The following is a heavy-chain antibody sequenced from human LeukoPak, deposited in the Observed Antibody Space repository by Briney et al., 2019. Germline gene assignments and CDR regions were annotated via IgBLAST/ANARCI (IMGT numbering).Heavy chain of an antibody. J-gene: IGHJ4*02. Sequence: ASVKVSCKASGYTFTGYYMHWVRQAPGQGLEWMGWISPNSGGTNYAQKFQGWVTMTRDTSISTAYMELSRLRSDDTAVYYCARVPESSSWYFDYWGQGTLVTVSS. CDR1: GYTFTGYY. CDR3: ARVPESSSWYFDY. V-gene: IGHV1-2*04. CDR2: ISPNSGGT. D-gene: IGHD6-13*01.